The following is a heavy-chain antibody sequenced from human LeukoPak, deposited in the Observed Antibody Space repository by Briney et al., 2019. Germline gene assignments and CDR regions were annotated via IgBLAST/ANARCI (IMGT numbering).Heavy chain of an antibody. CDR1: GFTFSSYS. J-gene: IGHJ6*04. CDR2: ISSSSSYI. CDR3: GTKNFIVGGGYLFSRDV. Sequence: GGSLRLSCAASGFTFSSYSMNWVRQAPGKGLEWVSSISSSSSYIYYADSVKGRFTISRDNAKNSLYLQMNSLRAEDTAVYYCGTKNFIVGGGYLFSRDVGAKGPTATVS. V-gene: IGHV3-21*01. D-gene: IGHD2-15*01.